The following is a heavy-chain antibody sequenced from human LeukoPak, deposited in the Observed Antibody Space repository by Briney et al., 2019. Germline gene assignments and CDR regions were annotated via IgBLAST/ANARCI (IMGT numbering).Heavy chain of an antibody. CDR1: GGSVSSGSCY. J-gene: IGHJ4*02. Sequence: PSETLSLTCTVSGGSVSSGSCYWSWIRQPPGKGLEWIGYIYYSGSTNYNPSLKSRVTISVDTSKNQFSLKLSSVTAADTAVYYCARGRGFWSGYKYDYWGQGTLVTVST. CDR3: ARGRGFWSGYKYDY. CDR2: IYYSGST. D-gene: IGHD3-3*01. V-gene: IGHV4-61*01.